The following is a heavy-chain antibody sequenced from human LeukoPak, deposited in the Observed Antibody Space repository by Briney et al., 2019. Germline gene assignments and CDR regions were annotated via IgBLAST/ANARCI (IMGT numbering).Heavy chain of an antibody. CDR3: AKSPKTGFLFDY. Sequence: GGSLRLSCAASGFTVSTNYMSWVRQAPGKGLEWVSVIYGGVNTVYADSVQGRFTISRDNSENTLYLQMNSLRAEDTAVYYCAKSPKTGFLFDYWGKGTLVTVS. J-gene: IGHJ4*02. D-gene: IGHD1-1*01. CDR2: IYGGVNT. V-gene: IGHV3-66*01. CDR1: GFTVSTNY.